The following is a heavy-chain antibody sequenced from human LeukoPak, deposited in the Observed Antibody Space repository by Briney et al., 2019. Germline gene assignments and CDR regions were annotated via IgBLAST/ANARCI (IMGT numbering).Heavy chain of an antibody. J-gene: IGHJ4*02. V-gene: IGHV3-23*01. Sequence: GGSLRLSCAASGFTLSSYAMSWVRQAPGKGLEWVSAISGSGGSTYYADSVKGRFTISRDNSKNTLYLQMNSLRAEDTAVYYCAKEGREETTVTTDYWGQGTLVTVSS. D-gene: IGHD4-17*01. CDR1: GFTLSSYA. CDR3: AKEGREETTVTTDY. CDR2: ISGSGGST.